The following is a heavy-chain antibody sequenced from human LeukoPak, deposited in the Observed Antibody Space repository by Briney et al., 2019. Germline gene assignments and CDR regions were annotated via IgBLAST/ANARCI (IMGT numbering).Heavy chain of an antibody. CDR2: ISHSGST. Sequence: SETLSLTCTVSGGSISSSSYYWSWIRQPPGKGLEWIGEISHSGSTNYNPSLKSRVTISVDTSKNQFSLKLSSVTAADTAVYYCASAVAGTTDWGQGTLVTVSS. D-gene: IGHD6-19*01. V-gene: IGHV4-39*07. J-gene: IGHJ4*02. CDR3: ASAVAGTTD. CDR1: GGSISSSSYY.